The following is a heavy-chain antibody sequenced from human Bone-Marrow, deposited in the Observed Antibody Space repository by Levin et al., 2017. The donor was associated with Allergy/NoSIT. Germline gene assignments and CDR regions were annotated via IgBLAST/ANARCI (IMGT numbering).Heavy chain of an antibody. Sequence: GGSLRLSCAASGFTFSAYYMSWVRQAPGKGLEWVSYSSSSGSYTKYADSVKGRFTISRDNAKNSLYLQMNSLTAEDTAVYYCARDPPDSLDFWGPGTMVTVAS. D-gene: IGHD2-21*01. J-gene: IGHJ3*01. CDR3: ARDPPDSLDF. CDR1: GFTFSAYY. CDR2: SSSSGSYT. V-gene: IGHV3-11*05.